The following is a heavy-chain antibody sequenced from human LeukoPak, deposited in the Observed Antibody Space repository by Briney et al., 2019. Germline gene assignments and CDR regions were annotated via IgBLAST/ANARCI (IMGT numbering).Heavy chain of an antibody. CDR3: ARRIVVVIEGEEYYYYMDV. V-gene: IGHV4-61*02. D-gene: IGHD3-22*01. J-gene: IGHJ6*03. CDR2: IYTSGST. CDR1: GGSISSGGYY. Sequence: SETLSLTCTVSGGSISSGGYYWSWIRQPAGKGLEWIGRIYTSGSTNYNPSLKSRVTISVDTSKNQFSLKLSSVTAADTAVYYCARRIVVVIEGEEYYYYMDVCGKGTTVTVSS.